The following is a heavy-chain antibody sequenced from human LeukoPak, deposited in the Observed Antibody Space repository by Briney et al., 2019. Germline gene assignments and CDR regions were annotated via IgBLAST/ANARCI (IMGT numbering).Heavy chain of an antibody. CDR2: IYHSGST. D-gene: IGHD3-10*01. V-gene: IGHV4-30-2*01. CDR3: ARGPLLLWFGELLSNWFDP. J-gene: IGHJ5*02. CDR1: GGSISSGGYS. Sequence: SETLSLTCAVSGGSISSGGYSWSWIRQPPGKGLEWIGYIYHSGSTYYNPSLKSRVTISVDRSKNQFSLKLSSVTAADTAVYYCARGPLLLWFGELLSNWFDPWGQGTLVTVSS.